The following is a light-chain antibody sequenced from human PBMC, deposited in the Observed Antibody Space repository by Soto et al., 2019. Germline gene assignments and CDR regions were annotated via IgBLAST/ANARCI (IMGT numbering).Light chain of an antibody. V-gene: IGLV1-40*01. CDR3: QSYDSSLTGVV. Sequence: SVLTQPPSVSGAPGQTVPISCTGRSPNLGAGSDVHWYQQLPGTAPVLLIYGSDNRPSGVPERFAGSKSGTSASRAITGLQAEDEADYYCQSYDSSLTGVVFGGGTKLTV. CDR1: SPNLGAGSD. J-gene: IGLJ2*01. CDR2: GSD.